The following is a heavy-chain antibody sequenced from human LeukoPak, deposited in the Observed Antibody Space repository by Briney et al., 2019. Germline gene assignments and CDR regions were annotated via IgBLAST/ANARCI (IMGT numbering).Heavy chain of an antibody. V-gene: IGHV4-59*11. CDR2: IYYSGST. J-gene: IGHJ6*02. D-gene: IGHD3-22*01. CDR3: ARIRPDYYDTTGTSDGFYFYGMDV. Sequence: PSETLSLTCTVSGGSISSHYWSWIRQPPGKGLEWIGYIYYSGSTNYNPSLKSRVTISVDTSKNQFSLKLSSVTAADTAIYYCARIRPDYYDTTGTSDGFYFYGMDVWGQGTTVTVSS. CDR1: GGSISSHY.